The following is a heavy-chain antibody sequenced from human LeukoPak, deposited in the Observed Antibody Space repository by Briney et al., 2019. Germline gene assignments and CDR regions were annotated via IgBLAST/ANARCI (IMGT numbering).Heavy chain of an antibody. CDR1: GYTFTSYG. Sequence: ASVKVSCKASGYTFTSYGISWVRHAPGQGLECMGWISAYNSNTNYAQTLEGRVTMTTDTSTSTAYMELRSLRSDDTAVYYCARGGGGYYRYFDNWGQGTLVTVSS. CDR2: ISAYNSNT. CDR3: ARGGGGYYRYFDN. D-gene: IGHD3-22*01. V-gene: IGHV1-18*01. J-gene: IGHJ4*02.